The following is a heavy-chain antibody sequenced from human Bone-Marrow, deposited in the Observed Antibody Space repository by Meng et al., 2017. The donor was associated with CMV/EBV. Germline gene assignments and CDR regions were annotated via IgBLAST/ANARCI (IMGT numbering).Heavy chain of an antibody. CDR2: IYYSGST. V-gene: IGHV4-39*01. CDR1: GGSISSSSYY. J-gene: IGHJ4*02. D-gene: IGHD2-2*01. Sequence: SETLSLTCTGSGGSISSSSYYWGWIRQPPGKGLEWIGSIYYSGSTYYNPSLKSRVTISVDTSKNQFSLKLSSVTAADTAVYYCARQGSYCSSTSCFDYWGQGTLVTVSS. CDR3: ARQGSYCSSTSCFDY.